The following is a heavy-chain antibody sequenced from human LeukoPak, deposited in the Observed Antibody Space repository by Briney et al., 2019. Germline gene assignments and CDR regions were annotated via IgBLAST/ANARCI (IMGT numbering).Heavy chain of an antibody. CDR2: INPNSGGT. D-gene: IGHD3-3*01. V-gene: IGHV1-2*06. Sequence: ASVKVSCKASGYTFTGYYMHWVRQAPGQGLEWMGRINPNSGGTNYAQKFQGRVTMTRDTSISTAYMELSRLRSDDTAVYYCARVQLRFLGFDPWGQGTLVAVSS. CDR1: GYTFTGYY. CDR3: ARVQLRFLGFDP. J-gene: IGHJ5*02.